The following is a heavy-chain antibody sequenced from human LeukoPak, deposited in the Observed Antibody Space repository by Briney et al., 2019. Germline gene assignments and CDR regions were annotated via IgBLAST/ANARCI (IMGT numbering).Heavy chain of an antibody. J-gene: IGHJ4*02. CDR3: AKDLFGDGYNFDY. CDR1: RFTFSSNA. Sequence: PGGSLRLSCAASRFTFSSNAMSWVRQAPGKGLEWVSTISGSGGGTYYADSVKGRFTISRDNSKNTLYLQMNSLRAEDTAVYYCAKDLFGDGYNFDYWGQGTLVTVSS. CDR2: ISGSGGGT. D-gene: IGHD5-24*01. V-gene: IGHV3-23*01.